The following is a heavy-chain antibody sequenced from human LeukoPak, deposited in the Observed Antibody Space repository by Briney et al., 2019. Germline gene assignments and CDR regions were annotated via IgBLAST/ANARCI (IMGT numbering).Heavy chain of an antibody. V-gene: IGHV1-69*13. D-gene: IGHD3-10*01. CDR3: ARALTVYYYGSGSLTPGY. J-gene: IGHJ4*02. CDR1: GGTFSSYA. CDR2: IIPIFGTA. Sequence: ASVTVSCKASGGTFSSYAISWVRQAPGQGLEWMGGIIPIFGTANYAQKFQGRVTITADESTSTAYMELSSLRSEDTAVYYCARALTVYYYGSGSLTPGYWGQGTLVIVSS.